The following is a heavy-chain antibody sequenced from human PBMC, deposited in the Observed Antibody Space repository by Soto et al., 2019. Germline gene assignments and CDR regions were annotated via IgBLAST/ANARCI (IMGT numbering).Heavy chain of an antibody. CDR2: ITFNGSKE. Sequence: VQMVESGGGVVQPGGSLRLSWEGSGFAFSRFGLHWFRQAPGKGLEWVACITFNGSKEYYVDSVKGRFAISRNNSMNTLYLQMSSLGPEDTGVYYCATDPGAFAGAMRDWGRGTLVTVSS. J-gene: IGHJ4*02. CDR3: ATDPGAFAGAMRD. V-gene: IGHV3-30*03. CDR1: GFAFSRFG. D-gene: IGHD3-16*01.